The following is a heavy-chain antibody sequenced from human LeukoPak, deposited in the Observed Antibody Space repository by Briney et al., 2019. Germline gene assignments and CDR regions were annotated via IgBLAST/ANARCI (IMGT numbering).Heavy chain of an antibody. D-gene: IGHD2-21*01. CDR2: IYYSGST. CDR1: GGSISSGSYY. J-gene: IGHJ5*02. CDR3: ARAASWGGGLPGNWFDP. Sequence: PSQTLSLTCTVSGGSISSGSYYWSWIRQPPGKGLEWIGYIYYSGSTYYNPSLKSRVTISVDTSKNQFSLKLSSVTAADTAVYYCARAASWGGGLPGNWFDPWGQGTLVTVSS. V-gene: IGHV4-30-4*08.